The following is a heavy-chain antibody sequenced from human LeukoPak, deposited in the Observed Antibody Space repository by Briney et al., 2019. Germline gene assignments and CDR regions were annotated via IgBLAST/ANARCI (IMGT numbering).Heavy chain of an antibody. CDR3: ARDSGVVAAIDY. CDR1: GFTFSSYG. J-gene: IGHJ4*02. V-gene: IGHV3-30*03. CDR2: ISYDGSNK. D-gene: IGHD2-15*01. Sequence: GGSLRLSCAASGFTFSSYGMHWVRQAPGKGLEWVAVISYDGSNKYYADSVKGRFTISRDNSKNTLYLQMNSLRAEDTAVYYCARDSGVVAAIDYWGQGTLVTVSS.